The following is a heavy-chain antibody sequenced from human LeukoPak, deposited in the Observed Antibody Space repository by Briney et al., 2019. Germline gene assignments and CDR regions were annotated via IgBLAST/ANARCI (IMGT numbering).Heavy chain of an antibody. Sequence: SETLSLTCAVYGVSFSDHYWSWVRRSPGKGLEWIGEINHSGSTNYNPSLKSRVIISVDTSKNQFSLRLSSVTAADTAVYYCAKLDVLPYFDSWGQGTLVTVSS. CDR1: GVSFSDHY. J-gene: IGHJ4*02. D-gene: IGHD3/OR15-3a*01. V-gene: IGHV4-34*01. CDR2: INHSGST. CDR3: AKLDVLPYFDS.